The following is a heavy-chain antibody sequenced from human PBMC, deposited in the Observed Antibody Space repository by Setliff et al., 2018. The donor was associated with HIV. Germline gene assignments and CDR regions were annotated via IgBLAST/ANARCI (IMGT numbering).Heavy chain of an antibody. Sequence: ASVKVSCKASGYTFTSYGISWVRQAPGQGLEWMGWISAYNDNTNYAQKLQGRVTMTTDTSTSTAYMELRSLRSDDTAVYYCARLDIVVVYYYGMDVWGQGTTVTVSS. D-gene: IGHD3-22*01. V-gene: IGHV1-18*01. CDR2: ISAYNDNT. CDR3: ARLDIVVVYYYGMDV. J-gene: IGHJ6*02. CDR1: GYTFTSYG.